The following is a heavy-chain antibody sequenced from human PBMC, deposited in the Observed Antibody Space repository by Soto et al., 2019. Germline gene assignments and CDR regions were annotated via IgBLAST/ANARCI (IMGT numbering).Heavy chain of an antibody. CDR1: GRTLSYYA. D-gene: IGHD3-10*01. Sequence: SVKVSCKASGRTLSYYAMSWVRQAPGLGLEWMGWIIPIFGTADFAKKFQSRVTMTADTSTSTAYMELSSLRSEDTAVYYCARRAVRARHYCMDVWDQGTTITFAS. CDR2: IIPIFGTA. V-gene: IGHV1-69*06. CDR3: ARRAVRARHYCMDV. J-gene: IGHJ6*02.